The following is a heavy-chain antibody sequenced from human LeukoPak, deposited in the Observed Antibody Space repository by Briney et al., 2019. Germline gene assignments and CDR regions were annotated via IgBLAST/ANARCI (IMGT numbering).Heavy chain of an antibody. D-gene: IGHD3-22*01. J-gene: IGHJ6*02. Sequence: ASVKVSCKASGYTFTGYYMHWVRQAPGQGLEWMGWINPNSGGTNYAQKFQGWVTMTRDTSISTAYMGLSSLSSVTAADTAVYSCAKLSSSGWPLECMDVWGQGTTVTVS. CDR1: GYTFTGYY. CDR2: INPNSGGT. CDR3: AKLSSSGWPLECMDV. V-gene: IGHV1-2*04.